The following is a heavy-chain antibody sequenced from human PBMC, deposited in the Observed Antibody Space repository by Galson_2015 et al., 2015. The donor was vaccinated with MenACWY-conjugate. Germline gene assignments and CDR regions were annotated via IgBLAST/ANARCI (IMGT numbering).Heavy chain of an antibody. CDR1: GYTFTSYY. J-gene: IGHJ6*02. D-gene: IGHD3-9*01. CDR3: ARGDDILTGYLGPMDV. Sequence: SVKVSCKASGYTFTSYYMHWVRQAPGQGLEWMAIIDPSGGSTSYAQKFQGRVTMTRDTSASTVYMELSSLRSEDTAVYYCARGDDILTGYLGPMDVWGQGTTVTVSS. CDR2: IDPSGGST. V-gene: IGHV1-46*03.